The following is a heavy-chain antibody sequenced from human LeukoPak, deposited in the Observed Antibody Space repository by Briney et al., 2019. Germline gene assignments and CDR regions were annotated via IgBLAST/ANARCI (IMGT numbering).Heavy chain of an antibody. CDR3: AKGYYYDSSGYYPVEY. D-gene: IGHD3-22*01. Sequence: GGSLRLSCAASGFTFDSYAMSWVRQAPGKGLEWVSVISGSGDSTYYADFVKGRFTISRDNSKNTLFLQMNSLRAEDTAVYYCAKGYYYDSSGYYPVEYWGQGTLVTVSS. CDR1: GFTFDSYA. J-gene: IGHJ4*02. V-gene: IGHV3-23*01. CDR2: ISGSGDST.